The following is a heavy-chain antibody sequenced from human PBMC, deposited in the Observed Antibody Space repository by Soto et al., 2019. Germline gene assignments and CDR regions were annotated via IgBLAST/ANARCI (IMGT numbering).Heavy chain of an antibody. D-gene: IGHD1-1*01. Sequence: EVQLVGSGGGLVQPGGSLRLSCAASGFTFSDHYIDWVRQAPGKGLEWVGRSRDKANSLTTEYAASVKGRFTLSRDDSRNSRFMKMDSLKTEDTAGYYCRSGLEPNYYFYMDVCGKGTTVTVSS. CDR2: SRDKANSLTT. CDR1: GFTFSDHY. CDR3: RSGLEPNYYFYMDV. V-gene: IGHV3-72*01. J-gene: IGHJ6*03.